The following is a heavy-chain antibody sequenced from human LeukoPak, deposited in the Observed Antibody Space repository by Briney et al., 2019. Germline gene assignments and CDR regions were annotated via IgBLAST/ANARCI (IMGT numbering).Heavy chain of an antibody. D-gene: IGHD2-15*01. J-gene: IGHJ4*02. CDR3: ARDSLLPLDY. CDR1: GFTFSSYA. V-gene: IGHV3-30-3*01. CDR2: ISYDGSNK. Sequence: GGSLRLSCAASGFTFSSYAMHWVRQAPGKGLEWVAVISYDGSNKYYADSVKGRFTISRDNAKNSLYLQMNSLRAEDTAMYYCARDSLLPLDYWGQGTLVTVSS.